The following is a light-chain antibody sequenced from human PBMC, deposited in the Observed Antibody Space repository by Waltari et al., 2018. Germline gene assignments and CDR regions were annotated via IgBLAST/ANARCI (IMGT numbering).Light chain of an antibody. CDR2: WAS. CDR1: QTVLYSSNNKNY. J-gene: IGKJ1*01. CDR3: QQYYSIPWT. V-gene: IGKV4-1*01. Sequence: DIVMTQSPDSLAVSLGERATINCKSSQTVLYSSNNKNYLAWYQQKPGQPPKLVIYWASTRESGVPDRFSASGSGTDFNFTISSLQAEDVAVYYCQQYYSIPWTFGQGTKVEIK.